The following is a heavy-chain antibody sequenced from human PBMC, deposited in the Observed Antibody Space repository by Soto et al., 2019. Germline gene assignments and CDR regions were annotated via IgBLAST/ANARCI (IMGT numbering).Heavy chain of an antibody. D-gene: IGHD3-10*01. CDR3: AKEAGDH. V-gene: IGHV1-69*01. J-gene: IGHJ4*02. CDR1: GGTLNTYA. Sequence: QMQLVQSGAEVKERGSSVKISCKTSGGTLNTYALTWVRQAPGQGLEWIGGIIPIFGIKNAAQRFQGGVTMNADASLTTAYMEMTSLRSDDTAVYYCAKEAGDHWGQGTLVTVSS. CDR2: IIPIFGIK.